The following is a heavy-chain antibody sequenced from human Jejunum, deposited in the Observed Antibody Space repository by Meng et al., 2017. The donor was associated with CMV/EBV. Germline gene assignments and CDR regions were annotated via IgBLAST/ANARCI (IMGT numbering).Heavy chain of an antibody. CDR1: GYTFPGYP. V-gene: IGHV1-2*06. CDR2: INPKNGDT. Sequence: CTASGYTFPGYPMHWVRQAPGQGLEWVGRINPKNGDTKYAEKFQGRVTMTRDTSITTAYMEVSRLRSDDTALYYCATTYSGRYETSWGQGTLVTVSS. CDR3: ATTYSGRYETS. J-gene: IGHJ4*02. D-gene: IGHD1-26*01.